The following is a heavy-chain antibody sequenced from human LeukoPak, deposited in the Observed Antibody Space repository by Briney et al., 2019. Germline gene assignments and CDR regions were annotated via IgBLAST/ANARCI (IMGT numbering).Heavy chain of an antibody. D-gene: IGHD2-2*02. CDR3: ARESVYCSSTSCYTFDYYYYYMDV. V-gene: IGHV4-39*07. CDR2: IYYSGST. Sequence: KPSETLSLTCTVSGGSISSSSYYWGWIRQPPGKGLEWIGSIYYSGSTYYNPSLKSRVTISVDTSKNQFSLKLSSVTAADTAVYYCARESVYCSSTSCYTFDYYYYYMDVWGKGTTVTVSS. J-gene: IGHJ6*03. CDR1: GGSISSSSYY.